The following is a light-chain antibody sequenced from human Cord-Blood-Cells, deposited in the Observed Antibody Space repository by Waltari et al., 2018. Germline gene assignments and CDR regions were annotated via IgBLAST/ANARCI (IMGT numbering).Light chain of an antibody. J-gene: IGKJ1*01. V-gene: IGKV1-5*01. CDR1: QSISSW. Sequence: DIQMTQSPPTLSASVGDRVTITCRASQSISSWLAWYQQKPGKAPKLLIYDASSLESGVPSRFGGSGSGTEFTLTISSLQPDDFATDYCQQYNSYWTFGQGTKVEI. CDR2: DAS. CDR3: QQYNSYWT.